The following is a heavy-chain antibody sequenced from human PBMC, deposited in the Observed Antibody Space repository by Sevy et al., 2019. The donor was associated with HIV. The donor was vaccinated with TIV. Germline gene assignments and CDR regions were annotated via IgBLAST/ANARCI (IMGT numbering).Heavy chain of an antibody. D-gene: IGHD2-2*01. J-gene: IGHJ6*04. V-gene: IGHV3-21*01. Sequence: GGSLRLSCAASGFTFSSYSMNWVRQAPGKGLEWVSSISSSSSYIYYADSVKGRFTISRDNAKNSLYLQMNSLRAEDTAVYYCARDQDIVVVPAVLDVWGKGTTVTTSS. CDR3: ARDQDIVVVPAVLDV. CDR1: GFTFSSYS. CDR2: ISSSSSYI.